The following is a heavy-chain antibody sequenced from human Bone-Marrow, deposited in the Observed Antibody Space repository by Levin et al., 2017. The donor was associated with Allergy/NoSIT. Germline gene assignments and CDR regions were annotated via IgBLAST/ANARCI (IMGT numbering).Heavy chain of an antibody. V-gene: IGHV4-59*01. CDR1: GASISSYY. Sequence: SETLSLTCTVSGASISSYYWNWIRQPPGKGLEWLGYMYYSGGTNYNPSLQSRVTISIDRSKNEFSLKLNSVTAADTAVYFCSRASSGLNSALDYWGRGTLVTVSS. CDR2: MYYSGGT. D-gene: IGHD6-19*01. J-gene: IGHJ4*02. CDR3: SRASSGLNSALDY.